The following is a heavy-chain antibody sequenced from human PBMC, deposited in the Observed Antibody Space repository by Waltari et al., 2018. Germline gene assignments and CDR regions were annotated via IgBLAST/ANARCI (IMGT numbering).Heavy chain of an antibody. CDR3: SRAKTWYSMPDL. J-gene: IGHJ4*02. CDR1: GFKFDAFA. CDR2: INWNGRSI. Sequence: EVQLLEEGGGLVEPGRYLRLSCANAGFKFDAFAMHWVRQSPGKGLEWFAGINWNGRSIDYADSIKGRFTISRDNAKSSLYLEVHSLAGEDTAVYFCSRAKTWYSMPDLWGPVTLVVVSS. V-gene: IGHV3-9*01. D-gene: IGHD2-15*01.